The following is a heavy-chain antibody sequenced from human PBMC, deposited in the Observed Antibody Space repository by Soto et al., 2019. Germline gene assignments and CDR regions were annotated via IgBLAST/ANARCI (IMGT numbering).Heavy chain of an antibody. CDR1: GFTFSSYS. CDR2: ISSSGVYT. CDR3: ARGRSLNTNMDY. J-gene: IGHJ4*02. V-gene: IGHV3-21*01. D-gene: IGHD2-15*01. Sequence: EVQLVEAGGGLVKPGGSLRLSCAASGFTFSSYSMNWVRQAPGKGLEWVSSISSSGVYTSYADSVKGRFTTSRDNAKNSLYLEIDKLRAEDTAVYYCARGRSLNTNMDYWGQGALVTVSS.